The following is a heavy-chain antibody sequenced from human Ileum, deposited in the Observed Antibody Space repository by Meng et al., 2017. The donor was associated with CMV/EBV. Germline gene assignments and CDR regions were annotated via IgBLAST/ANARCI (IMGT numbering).Heavy chain of an antibody. D-gene: IGHD2-21*01. CDR1: DGSYSCNHDC. CDR2: ISYSGSA. J-gene: IGHJ4*02. Sequence: CTFSDGSYSCNHDCRSWLRQHSGKGLEWIGYISYSGSAYYSPSLESRVTISVDPSRNQFSLKLSSVTAADTAVYYCARAIPYFDYWGQGFLVTVSS. V-gene: IGHV4-31*03. CDR3: ARAIPYFDY.